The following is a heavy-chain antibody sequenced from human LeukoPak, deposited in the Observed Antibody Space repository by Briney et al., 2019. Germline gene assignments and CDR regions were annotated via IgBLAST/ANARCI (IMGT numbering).Heavy chain of an antibody. J-gene: IGHJ4*02. CDR3: TRGSATSSWYWFF. Sequence: GGSLRLSCAASGFTFSSHWMTWVRQAPGKGPEWVASINKDGSEQYYVDSVKGRFTISRDNAKNSLSLQVSSLRAEDTAVYYCTRGSATSSWYWFFWGQGTLVTVSS. D-gene: IGHD6-13*01. V-gene: IGHV3-7*01. CDR2: INKDGSEQ. CDR1: GFTFSSHW.